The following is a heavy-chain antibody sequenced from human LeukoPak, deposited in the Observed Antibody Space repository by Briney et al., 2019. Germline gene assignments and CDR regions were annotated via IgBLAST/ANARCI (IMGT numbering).Heavy chain of an antibody. CDR2: ISAYNGNT. Sequence: ASVTVSCKASGYTFTSYGISWVRQAPGQGLEWMGWISAYNGNTNYAQKLQGRATMTTDTSTSTAYMELRSLRSDDTAVYYCARMGGIAAAGTEYFQHWGQGTLVTVSS. V-gene: IGHV1-18*01. CDR3: ARMGGIAAAGTEYFQH. D-gene: IGHD6-13*01. CDR1: GYTFTSYG. J-gene: IGHJ1*01.